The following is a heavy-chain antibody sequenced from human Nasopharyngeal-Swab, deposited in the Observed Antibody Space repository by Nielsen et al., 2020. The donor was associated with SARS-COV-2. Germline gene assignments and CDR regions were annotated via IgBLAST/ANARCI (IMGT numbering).Heavy chain of an antibody. D-gene: IGHD2-15*01. CDR2: ISAYNGNT. CDR1: GYTFTSYG. CDR3: ARGGLGYCSGGSCYGWFDP. Sequence: ASVKVSCKASGYTFTSYGISWVRQAPGQGLEWMGWISAYNGNTNYAQKLQGRVTMTTDPSTSTAYMELRSLRSDDTAVYYCARGGLGYCSGGSCYGWFDPWGQGTLVTVSS. V-gene: IGHV1-18*01. J-gene: IGHJ5*02.